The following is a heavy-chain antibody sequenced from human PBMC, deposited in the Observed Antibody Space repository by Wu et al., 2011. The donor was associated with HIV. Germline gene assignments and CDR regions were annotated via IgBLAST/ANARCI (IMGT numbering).Heavy chain of an antibody. CDR1: GNTFGSYD. CDR3: ARGVRMTTVTTMYYYMDV. Sequence: QVQLVQSGAEVKKPGASVKVSCKTSGNTFGSYDFNWVRQASGQGLEWMGWMNPNSGNAGYAQKFQGRVTMTKGASIGTAYMELSSLTSEDTAVYYCARGVRMTTVTTMYYYMDVGGKGTTVTVSS. CDR2: MNPNSGNA. V-gene: IGHV1-8*02. J-gene: IGHJ6*03. D-gene: IGHD4-17*01.